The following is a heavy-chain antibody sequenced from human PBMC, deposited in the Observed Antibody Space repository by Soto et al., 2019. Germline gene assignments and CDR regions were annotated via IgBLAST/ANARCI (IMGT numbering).Heavy chain of an antibody. CDR2: IKSKTDGGTT. Sequence: PGGSLRLSCAASGFTFSNAWMNWVRQAPGKGLEWVGRIKSKTDGGTTDYAAPVKGRFTISRDDSKNTLYLQMNSLKTEDTAVYYCTTDPSGGTMIVVVVPAWGQGTLVTVSS. V-gene: IGHV3-15*07. CDR1: GFTFSNAW. J-gene: IGHJ4*02. D-gene: IGHD3-22*01. CDR3: TTDPSGGTMIVVVVPA.